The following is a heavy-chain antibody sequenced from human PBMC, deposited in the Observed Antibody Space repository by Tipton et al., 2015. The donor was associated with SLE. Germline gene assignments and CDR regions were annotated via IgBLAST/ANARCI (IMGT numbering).Heavy chain of an antibody. J-gene: IGHJ4*02. CDR2: VYHNGIT. CDR1: GGSITDSTYY. CDR3: ARLVGGWHYFDY. Sequence: TLSLTCTVSGGSITDSTYYWGWIRQPPGKGLEWNGSVYHNGITDYNPSLRSRVTTSVDTSKNHFSLKVRSVTAADTAVYYCARLVGGWHYFDYWGQGMLVSVSS. V-gene: IGHV4-39*07. D-gene: IGHD6-19*01.